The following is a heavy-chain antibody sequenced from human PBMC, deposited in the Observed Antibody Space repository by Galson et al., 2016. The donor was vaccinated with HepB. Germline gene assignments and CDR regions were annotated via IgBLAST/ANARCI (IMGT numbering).Heavy chain of an antibody. CDR2: ISGSGGTT. Sequence: SLRLSCAASGFTFSNYAMSWVRQAPGKGLEWVSRISGSGGTTYYADSVKGRFTISRDNAKNSLYLQMNSLRAEDAAVYYCAREPGYNYGFTWGYWGQGTRVTVSS. CDR3: AREPGYNYGFTWGY. J-gene: IGHJ4*02. V-gene: IGHV3-23*01. D-gene: IGHD5-18*01. CDR1: GFTFSNYA.